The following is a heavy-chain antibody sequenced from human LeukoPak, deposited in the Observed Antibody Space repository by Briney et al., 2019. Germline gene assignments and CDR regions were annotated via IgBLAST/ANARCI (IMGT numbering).Heavy chain of an antibody. Sequence: PGGSLRLSCAASGSTFSIYGMHWVRQAPGKGLEGVAFIRYDGSNKYYADSVKGRFTISRDNSKNTLYLQMNSLRAEDTAVYYCAKGRTATGYHPFTDYWGQGTLVTVSS. D-gene: IGHD1-1*01. J-gene: IGHJ4*02. CDR1: GSTFSIYG. CDR3: AKGRTATGYHPFTDY. CDR2: IRYDGSNK. V-gene: IGHV3-30*02.